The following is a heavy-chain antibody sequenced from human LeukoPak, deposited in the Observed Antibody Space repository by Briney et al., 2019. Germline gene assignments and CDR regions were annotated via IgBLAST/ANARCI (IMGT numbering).Heavy chain of an antibody. Sequence: GASVKVSCKASGYTFTSYGISWVRQAPGQGLEWVGWINTDTGNPTYAQGFTGRFVFSLDTSVSTAYLQISSLKAEDTAVYYCARAAGGYCSGGTCYFYYWGQGSLVTVSS. D-gene: IGHD2-15*01. CDR2: INTDTGNP. CDR3: ARAAGGYCSGGTCYFYY. CDR1: GYTFTSYG. V-gene: IGHV7-4-1*02. J-gene: IGHJ4*02.